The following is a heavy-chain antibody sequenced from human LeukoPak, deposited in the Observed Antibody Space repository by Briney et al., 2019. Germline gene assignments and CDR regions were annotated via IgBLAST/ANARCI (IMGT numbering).Heavy chain of an antibody. CDR3: ARDMAYSSSSY. J-gene: IGHJ4*02. Sequence: ASVKVSCKASGYTFTGYYMHWMRQAPGQGLEWMGRINPNSGGTNYAQKFQGRVTMTRDTSISTAYMELSRLRSDDTAVYYCARDMAYSSSSYWGQGTLVTVSS. D-gene: IGHD6-6*01. CDR1: GYTFTGYY. CDR2: INPNSGGT. V-gene: IGHV1-2*06.